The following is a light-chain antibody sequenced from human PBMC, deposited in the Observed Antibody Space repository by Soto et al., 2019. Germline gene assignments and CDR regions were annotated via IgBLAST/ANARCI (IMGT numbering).Light chain of an antibody. Sequence: DIQMTQSPSTLSASVGDRVTITCRASQGISKWLAWYQQKPGKAPKLLIYGASSVENEVPSRFSGSGSWTEFTLTISSLQPDDFATYFCQQYNSYGMWSFGKGTKVDLK. CDR1: QGISKW. CDR2: GAS. J-gene: IGKJ1*01. CDR3: QQYNSYGMWS. V-gene: IGKV1-5*01.